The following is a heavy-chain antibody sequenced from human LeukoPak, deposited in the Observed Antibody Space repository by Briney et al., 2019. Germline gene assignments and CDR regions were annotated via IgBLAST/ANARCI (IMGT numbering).Heavy chain of an antibody. D-gene: IGHD3-22*01. CDR1: GFTFSSYS. J-gene: IGHJ4*02. Sequence: GGSLRLSCAASGFTFSSYSMNWVRQAPGKGLEWVSYISSSSSTIYYADSVKGRFTISRDNAKNSLYLQMNSLRAEDTAVYYCARVPTYYYDSSAYHWGQGTLVTVSS. V-gene: IGHV3-48*01. CDR3: ARVPTYYYDSSAYH. CDR2: ISSSSSTI.